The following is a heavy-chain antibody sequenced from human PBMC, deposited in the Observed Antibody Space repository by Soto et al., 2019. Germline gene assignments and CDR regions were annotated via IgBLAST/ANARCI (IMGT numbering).Heavy chain of an antibody. Sequence: EVQLVETGGGLIQPGGSLSLSCAASGLAVTSNYMSWVRQAPGKGLEWVSIVYSSGTTYYADSVKGRFTFSRDKSKNTIYLQMRNLRAEDRALYYCARVETYHYYYAMDVWGQGTTFTAS. CDR1: GLAVTSNY. V-gene: IGHV3-53*02. J-gene: IGHJ6*02. D-gene: IGHD2-21*01. CDR2: VYSSGTT. CDR3: ARVETYHYYYAMDV.